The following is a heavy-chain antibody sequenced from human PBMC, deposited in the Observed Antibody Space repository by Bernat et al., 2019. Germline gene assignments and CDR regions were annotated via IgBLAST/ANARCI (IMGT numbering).Heavy chain of an antibody. Sequence: QVQLVESGGGVVQPGRSLRLSCAASGFTFSYYAFHWVRQAPGKGPEGVAVVSYDGSDRYSADSVKGRFTISRDNSKNTLYLQMNSLRAEDTAVYYCARARAIAARPGGFDYWGQGTLVTVSS. CDR1: GFTFSYYA. J-gene: IGHJ4*02. D-gene: IGHD6-6*01. CDR3: ARARAIAARPGGFDY. V-gene: IGHV3-30-3*01. CDR2: VSYDGSDR.